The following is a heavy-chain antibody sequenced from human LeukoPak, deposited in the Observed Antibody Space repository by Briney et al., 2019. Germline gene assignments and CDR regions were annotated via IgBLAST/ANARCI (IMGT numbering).Heavy chain of an antibody. J-gene: IGHJ6*03. CDR3: ARVGRGGYEYYYYYYMDV. Sequence: SETLSLTCTVSGGSINSSSYYWGWIRQHPGKGLEWIGYIYYSGSTYYNPSLKSRVTISVDTSKNQFSLKLSSVTAADTAVYYCARVGRGGYEYYYYYYMDVWGKGTTVTVSS. D-gene: IGHD5-12*01. V-gene: IGHV4-31*03. CDR2: IYYSGST. CDR1: GGSINSSSYY.